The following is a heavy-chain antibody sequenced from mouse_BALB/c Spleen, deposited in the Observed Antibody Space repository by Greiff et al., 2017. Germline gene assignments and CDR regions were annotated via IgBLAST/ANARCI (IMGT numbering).Heavy chain of an antibody. J-gene: IGHJ2*01. CDR2: ISYSVST. V-gene: IGHV3-2*02. CDR3: ARWGDSHFDY. Sequence: EVKLVESGPGLVKPSQSLSLTCTVTGYSITSDYAWNWIRQFPGNKLEWMGYISYSVSTSYNPSLKSRISITRDTSKNQFFLQLNSVTTEDTATYYCARWGDSHFDYWGQGTTLTVSS. CDR1: GYSITSDYA.